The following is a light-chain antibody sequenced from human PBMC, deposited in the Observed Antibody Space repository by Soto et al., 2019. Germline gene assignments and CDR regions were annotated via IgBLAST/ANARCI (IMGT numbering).Light chain of an antibody. J-gene: IGKJ3*01. V-gene: IGKV3-15*01. CDR2: GAS. CDR3: QQYNYWPPRIT. Sequence: EIVMTQSPATLSVSPGERATLSCRASQSVSSNLAWYQQKPGQAPRLLIYGASTRATGIPARFSGSGSGTDFTLTISSLQSEDFAVYYCQQYNYWPPRITFGPGTKVDFK. CDR1: QSVSSN.